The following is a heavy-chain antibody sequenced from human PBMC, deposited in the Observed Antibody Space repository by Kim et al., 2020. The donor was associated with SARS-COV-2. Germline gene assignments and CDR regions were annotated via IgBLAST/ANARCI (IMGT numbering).Heavy chain of an antibody. Sequence: GGSLRLSCAASGFTFSSYGIHWVRQAPGKGLEWVAVISHDGSNKYYADSVKGRFTISRDNSKNTLYLQMNSLSTEDTAVYYCAKEGYYGSGSFPDYWGQGTLVTVSS. J-gene: IGHJ4*02. CDR1: GFTFSSYG. V-gene: IGHV3-30*18. CDR2: ISHDGSNK. CDR3: AKEGYYGSGSFPDY. D-gene: IGHD3-10*01.